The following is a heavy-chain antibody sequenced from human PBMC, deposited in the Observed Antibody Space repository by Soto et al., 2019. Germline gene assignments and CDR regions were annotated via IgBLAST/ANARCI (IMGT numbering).Heavy chain of an antibody. CDR3: ARIPGDYDFWSGYYMYYFDY. Sequence: QVTLKESGPVLVKPTETLTLACTVSGFSLSNARMGVSWIRQPPGKALEWLAHIFSNDEKSYSTSLKSRLTISKDTSKSQVVLTMTNMDPVDTATYYCARIPGDYDFWSGYYMYYFDYWGQGTLVTVSS. V-gene: IGHV2-26*01. CDR1: GFSLSNARMG. J-gene: IGHJ4*02. D-gene: IGHD3-3*01. CDR2: IFSNDEK.